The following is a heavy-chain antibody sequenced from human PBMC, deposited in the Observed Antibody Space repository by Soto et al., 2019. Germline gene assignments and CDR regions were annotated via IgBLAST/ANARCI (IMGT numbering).Heavy chain of an antibody. CDR3: VRERGLSSFYGMDV. D-gene: IGHD3-10*01. CDR2: ISSSSSHI. J-gene: IGHJ6*02. Sequence: PGGSLRLSCEASGFTLTSYSMNWVRQASGKGLEWVSSISSSSSHIYYADSVKGRFTISRDNARNSLYLQMNSLRAEDTAVYYCVRERGLSSFYGMDVWGQGTTVTV. CDR1: GFTLTSYS. V-gene: IGHV3-21*01.